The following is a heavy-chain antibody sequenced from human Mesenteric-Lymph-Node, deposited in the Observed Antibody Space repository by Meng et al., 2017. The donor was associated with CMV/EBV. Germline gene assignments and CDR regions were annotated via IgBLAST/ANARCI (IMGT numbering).Heavy chain of an antibody. D-gene: IGHD6-19*01. V-gene: IGHV4-39*07. Sequence: SETLSLTCTVSGDSITRSTHYWGWIRQPPGKGPEWIGSLYYAGSPYSNPSLKSRVTISLDTSKNHFSLTLTSMIAADTAVYYCASGPRIAVAGQFFDSWGQGTLVTVSS. J-gene: IGHJ4*02. CDR1: GDSITRSTHY. CDR2: LYYAGSP. CDR3: ASGPRIAVAGQFFDS.